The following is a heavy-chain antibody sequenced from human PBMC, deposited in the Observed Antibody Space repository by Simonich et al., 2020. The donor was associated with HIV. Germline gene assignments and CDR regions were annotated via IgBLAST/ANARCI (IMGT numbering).Heavy chain of an antibody. CDR3: ARGYCSRTSCRGGDTFDI. D-gene: IGHD2-2*01. Sequence: QVRLQQWGAGLLKPSETLSLTCAVYGGSFSGYYWSWIRQSPGKGLEWIGEINHFGRTNDNPSLKGRVTISVDTSKNQFSLKLSSVTAADTAVFYCARGYCSRTSCRGGDTFDIWGQGTVVTVS. V-gene: IGHV4-34*01. CDR2: INHFGRT. J-gene: IGHJ3*02. CDR1: GGSFSGYY.